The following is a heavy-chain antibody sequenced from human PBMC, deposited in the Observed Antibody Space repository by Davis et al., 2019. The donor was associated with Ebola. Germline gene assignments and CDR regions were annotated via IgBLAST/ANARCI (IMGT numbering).Heavy chain of an antibody. CDR2: IYHSGST. CDR1: GYSISSGYY. J-gene: IGHJ6*04. D-gene: IGHD6-19*01. CDR3: ARDRSTVAVAGYYYYYYGMDV. Sequence: MPSETLSLTCTVSGYSISSGYYWGWIRQPPGTGLEWIGSIYHSGSTYYNPSLKSRVTISVDKSKNQFSLKLSSVTAADTAVYYCARDRSTVAVAGYYYYYYGMDVWGKGTTVTVSS. V-gene: IGHV4-38-2*02.